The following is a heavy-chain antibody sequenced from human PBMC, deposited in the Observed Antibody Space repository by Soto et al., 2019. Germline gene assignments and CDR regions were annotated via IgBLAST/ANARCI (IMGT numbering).Heavy chain of an antibody. V-gene: IGHV2-5*02. D-gene: IGHD3-16*01. CDR1: GFSLSTSGVG. CDR2: IYWDDYK. Sequence: QITLKESGPALVKPTQTLTLTCTFSGFSLSTSGVGVGWIRQPPGEALEWLALIYWDDYKHFSPSLESRLTITKATATNQVVLTMTNMDPVDTATYYCVHKGGGDRILDYWGQGTLVTVSS. CDR3: VHKGGGDRILDY. J-gene: IGHJ4*02.